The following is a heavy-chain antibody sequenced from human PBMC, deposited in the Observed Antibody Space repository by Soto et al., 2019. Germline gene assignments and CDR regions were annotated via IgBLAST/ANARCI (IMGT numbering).Heavy chain of an antibody. Sequence: GASVKVSCKASGYTFTGYYMHWVRQAPGQGLEWMGWINPNSGGTNYAQKFQGRVTMTRDTSISTAYMELSRLRSDDTAVYYCARPTSSSSDIGDWFDPWGQGTLVTVS. V-gene: IGHV1-2*02. CDR1: GYTFTGYY. D-gene: IGHD6-6*01. CDR2: INPNSGGT. CDR3: ARPTSSSSDIGDWFDP. J-gene: IGHJ5*02.